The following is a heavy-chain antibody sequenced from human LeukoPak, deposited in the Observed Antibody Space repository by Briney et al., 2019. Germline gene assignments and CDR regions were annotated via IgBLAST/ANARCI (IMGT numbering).Heavy chain of an antibody. CDR2: ISYDGSNK. CDR1: GFTFSSYG. CDR3: AKDGRAAAGLLYNWFDP. V-gene: IGHV3-30*18. J-gene: IGHJ5*02. D-gene: IGHD6-13*01. Sequence: GGSLRLSCAASGFTFSSYGMHWVRQAPGKGLEWVAVISYDGSNKYYADSVKGRFTISRDNSKNTLYLQMNSLRAEDTAVYYCAKDGRAAAGLLYNWFDPWGQGTLVTVSS.